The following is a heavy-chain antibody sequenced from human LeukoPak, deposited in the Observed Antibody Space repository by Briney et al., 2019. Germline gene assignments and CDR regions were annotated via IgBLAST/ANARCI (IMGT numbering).Heavy chain of an antibody. CDR3: ARGGTTVTTVLGY. V-gene: IGHV3-48*04. CDR2: ISSSGSTI. CDR1: GFTFSSYS. Sequence: GGSLRLSCAASGFTFSSYSINWVRQAPGKGLEWVSYISSSGSTIYYADSVKGRFTISRDNAKNTLYLQMNSLRAEDTALYYCARGGTTVTTVLGYWGQGTLVTVSS. J-gene: IGHJ4*02. D-gene: IGHD4-17*01.